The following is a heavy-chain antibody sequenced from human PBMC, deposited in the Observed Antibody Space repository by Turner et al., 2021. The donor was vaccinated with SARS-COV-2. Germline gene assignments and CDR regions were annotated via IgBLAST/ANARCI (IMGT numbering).Heavy chain of an antibody. D-gene: IGHD5-18*01. Sequence: QVQLVESGGGVVQLGRSLRLSCAASGFTFSSYAMHWVRQAPGKGLEWVAVISYDGSNKYYADSVKGRFTISRDNSKNTLYLQMNSLRAEDTAVYDCARDYPWDTPMAHQGGGFDYWGLGTLVTVSS. CDR3: ARDYPWDTPMAHQGGGFDY. V-gene: IGHV3-30-3*01. CDR2: ISYDGSNK. CDR1: GFTFSSYA. J-gene: IGHJ4*02.